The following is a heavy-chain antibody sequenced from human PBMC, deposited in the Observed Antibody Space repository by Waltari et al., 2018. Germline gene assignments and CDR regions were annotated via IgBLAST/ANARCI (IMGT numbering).Heavy chain of an antibody. CDR1: GYTFTSYY. CDR2: INPSGGST. Sequence: QVQLVQSGAEVKKPGASVKVSCKASGYTFTSYYMDWVRQAPGQGLEWMGIINPSGGSTSDVQKFHGRVTMTSDTSTSTVYMELSSLRSEDTAVYYCARVAGGRARAYQDWGQGTLVTVSS. D-gene: IGHD2-2*01. V-gene: IGHV1-46*03. J-gene: IGHJ4*02. CDR3: ARVAGGRARAYQD.